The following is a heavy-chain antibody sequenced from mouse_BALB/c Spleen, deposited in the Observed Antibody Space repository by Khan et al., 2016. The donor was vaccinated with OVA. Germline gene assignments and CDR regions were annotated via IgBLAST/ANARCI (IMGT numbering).Heavy chain of an antibody. V-gene: IGHV1-63*02. CDR1: GYTFTNYW. CDR2: IFPGGGYT. J-gene: IGHJ2*01. Sequence: QVQLKESGAELVRPGTSVKMSCKAAGYTFTNYWIGWVKQSPGHGLEWIGDIFPGGGYTNYNEKFKGQATLTADTSSSTSYMQLSSLTSEDSAIYYCARGGEGRDRWDDFDYWGQGTTLTVSS. D-gene: IGHD2-14*01. CDR3: ARGGEGRDRWDDFDY.